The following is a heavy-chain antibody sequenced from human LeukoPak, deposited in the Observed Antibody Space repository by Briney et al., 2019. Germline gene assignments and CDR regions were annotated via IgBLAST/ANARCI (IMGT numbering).Heavy chain of an antibody. CDR3: ARPYSYGPVYYFDY. Sequence: PSETLSLTCAVYGGSFSGYYWSWIRQPPGKGLEWIGEINHSGSTNYNPSLKSRVTISVDTSKNQFSLKLSSVTAADTAVYYCARPYSYGPVYYFDYWGQGTLVTVSS. J-gene: IGHJ4*02. CDR2: INHSGST. D-gene: IGHD5-18*01. CDR1: GGSFSGYY. V-gene: IGHV4-34*01.